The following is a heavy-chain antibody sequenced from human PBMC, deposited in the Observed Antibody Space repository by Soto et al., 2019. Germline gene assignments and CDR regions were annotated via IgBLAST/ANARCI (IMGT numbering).Heavy chain of an antibody. V-gene: IGHV3-23*01. Sequence: EVQLLESGGGLVQPGGSLRLSCAASGFTFSCYAMSWVRHAPGMGLEWVSVISGSGYATYYADSVKGRFTVSRDNSNNTVYLQMNSLRAEETAVYYCSKVVTVLVHYYYYYGMDVWAQGTTVTVSS. J-gene: IGHJ6*02. CDR2: ISGSGYAT. CDR3: SKVVTVLVHYYYYYGMDV. D-gene: IGHD4-17*01. CDR1: GFTFSCYA.